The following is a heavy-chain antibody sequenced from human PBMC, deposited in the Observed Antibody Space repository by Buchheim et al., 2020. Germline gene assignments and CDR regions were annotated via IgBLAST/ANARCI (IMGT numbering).Heavy chain of an antibody. Sequence: EVQLVESGGGLVQPGGSLRLSCAASGFTFSSYSMNWVRQAPGKGLEWVSYISSSSSTIYYADSVKGRFTISRDNAKNSLYLQMNSLRAEDTAVYYCARVRTGYSHYYYYYGMDVWGQGTT. CDR2: ISSSSSTI. V-gene: IGHV3-48*01. J-gene: IGHJ6*02. CDR1: GFTFSSYS. CDR3: ARVRTGYSHYYYYYGMDV. D-gene: IGHD5-24*01.